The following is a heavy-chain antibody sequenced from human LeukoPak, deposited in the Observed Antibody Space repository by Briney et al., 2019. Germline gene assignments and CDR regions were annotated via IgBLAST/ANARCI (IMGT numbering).Heavy chain of an antibody. CDR2: ISAHNGKT. V-gene: IGHV1-18*01. CDR3: ARGDVVVSAAVRFDP. J-gene: IGHJ5*02. D-gene: IGHD2-2*01. CDR1: GYTFTSYG. Sequence: ASVKVSCKASGYTFTSYGITWVRPAPGQGLEWMGWISAHNGKTNYAQKFQGRVTMTTDTPTSTAYMELRSLRSDDTAVYYCARGDVVVSAAVRFDPWGQGTLVTVSS.